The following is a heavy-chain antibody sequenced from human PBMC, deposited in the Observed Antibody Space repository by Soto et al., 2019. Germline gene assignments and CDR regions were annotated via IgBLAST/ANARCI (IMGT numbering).Heavy chain of an antibody. CDR1: GFTFSSYE. V-gene: IGHV3-48*03. CDR2: IGTSSTNI. Sequence: EVQLVESGGDLVQPGRSLRLSCAASGFTFSSYEFNWVRQAPGKGLEWISYIGTSSTNIYYADSVKGSFTSSRDNAKNALYLQMNSLRAEDTAIYYCAREELNCGGDCFAFWGQGTLVTVSS. D-gene: IGHD2-21*01. CDR3: AREELNCGGDCFAF. J-gene: IGHJ4*02.